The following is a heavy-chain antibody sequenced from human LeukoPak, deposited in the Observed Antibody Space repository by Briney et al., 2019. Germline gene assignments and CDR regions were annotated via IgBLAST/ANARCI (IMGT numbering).Heavy chain of an antibody. D-gene: IGHD5-12*01. J-gene: IGHJ1*01. V-gene: IGHV1-69*06. CDR2: IIPIFGTA. CDR3: ALGGRGYSGYVGAEYFQH. CDR1: GGTFSSYA. Sequence: SVKVSCKASGGTFSSYAISWVRQAPGQGLEWMGGIIPIFGTANYAQKFQGRVTITADKSTSTAYMELSSLRSEDTAVYYCALGGRGYSGYVGAEYFQHWGQSTLVTVSS.